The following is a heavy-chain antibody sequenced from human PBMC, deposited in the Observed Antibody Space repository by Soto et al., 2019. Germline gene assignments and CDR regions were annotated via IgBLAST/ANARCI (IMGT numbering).Heavy chain of an antibody. CDR1: GGSFSGYY. Sequence: QVQLQQWGAGLLKPSETLSLTCAVYGGSFSGYYWSWIRQPPGKGLEWIGEINHSGSTNYNPSLKSRVTISVDTSKNQFSLKLSSVTAADTAVYYCARGYGLWYYYGSGSQNPFDYWGQGTLVTVSS. CDR2: INHSGST. V-gene: IGHV4-34*01. J-gene: IGHJ4*02. CDR3: ARGYGLWYYYGSGSQNPFDY. D-gene: IGHD3-10*01.